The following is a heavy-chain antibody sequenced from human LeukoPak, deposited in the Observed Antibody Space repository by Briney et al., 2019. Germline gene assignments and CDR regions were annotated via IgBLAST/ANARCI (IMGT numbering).Heavy chain of an antibody. CDR2: IYYSGST. D-gene: IGHD5-18*01. CDR3: ARVDTAMSSAYDY. V-gene: IGHV4-61*05. J-gene: IGHJ4*02. CDR1: GGSITSSSYY. Sequence: SETLSLICSVSGGSITSSSYYWGWIRQPPGKGLEWIGYIYYSGSTNYNPSLKSRVTISVDTSKNQFSLKLSSVTAADTAVYYCARVDTAMSSAYDYWGQGTLVTVSS.